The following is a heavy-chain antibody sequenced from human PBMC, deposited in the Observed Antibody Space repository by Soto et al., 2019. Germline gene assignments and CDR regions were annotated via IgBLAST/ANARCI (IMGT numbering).Heavy chain of an antibody. CDR3: ARVDPGGGAYVGLLDY. J-gene: IGHJ4*02. Sequence: QVQLQQWGAGLLKPSETLSLTCAVYGGSFSGYYWSWIRQPPGKGLEWIGEINHSGSTNYNPSLKSRVTISVDTSKSQFSLKLRSVTAADTAVYYCARVDPGGGAYVGLLDYWGQGTLVTVSS. CDR2: INHSGST. CDR1: GGSFSGYY. D-gene: IGHD3-16*01. V-gene: IGHV4-34*01.